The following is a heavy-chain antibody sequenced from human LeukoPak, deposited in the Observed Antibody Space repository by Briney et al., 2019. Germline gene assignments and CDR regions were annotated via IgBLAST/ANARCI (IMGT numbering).Heavy chain of an antibody. V-gene: IGHV4-39*07. J-gene: IGHJ3*02. CDR2: IYYSGST. Sequence: SETLSLTCTVSGGSISSSSYYWGWIRQPPGKGLEWIGSIYYSGSTYYNQSPKSRVTISVDTSKNQFSLKLSSVTAADTAVYYCARDNDFWSGYYPSGPERGKSFRAFDIWGQGTMVTVSS. CDR3: ARDNDFWSGYYPSGPERGKSFRAFDI. D-gene: IGHD3-3*01. CDR1: GGSISSSSYY.